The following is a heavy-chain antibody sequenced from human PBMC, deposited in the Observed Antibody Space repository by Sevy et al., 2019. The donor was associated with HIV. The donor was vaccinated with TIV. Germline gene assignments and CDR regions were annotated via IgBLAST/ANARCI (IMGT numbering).Heavy chain of an antibody. CDR2: ISYDGSNK. CDR3: AKAGYCSSNSCLDWFDP. CDR1: GFTFSSYG. D-gene: IGHD2-2*01. Sequence: GGSLRLSCAASGFTFSSYGMHWVRQAPGKGLEWVAVISYDGSNKYYADSVKGRFTISRDNSKNTLYLQMNSLRAEDTAVYYCAKAGYCSSNSCLDWFDPWGQGTLVTVSS. V-gene: IGHV3-30*18. J-gene: IGHJ5*02.